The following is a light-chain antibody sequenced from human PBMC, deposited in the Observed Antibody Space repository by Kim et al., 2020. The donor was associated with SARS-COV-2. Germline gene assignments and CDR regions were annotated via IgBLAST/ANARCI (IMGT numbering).Light chain of an antibody. Sequence: YELTQPPSVSVSPGQTASITCSGDKLGDKYACWYQQKPGQSPVLVIYQDSKRPSGIPERFSGSNSGNTATLTISGTQAMDEADYYCQAWDSSTVVFGGG. V-gene: IGLV3-1*01. CDR2: QDS. J-gene: IGLJ2*01. CDR3: QAWDSSTVV. CDR1: KLGDKY.